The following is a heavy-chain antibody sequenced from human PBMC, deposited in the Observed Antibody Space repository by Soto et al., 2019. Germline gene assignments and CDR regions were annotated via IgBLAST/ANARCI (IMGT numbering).Heavy chain of an antibody. J-gene: IGHJ4*02. CDR2: ISGSGGST. CDR3: AKDGVRMVYATYFDY. V-gene: IGHV3-23*01. D-gene: IGHD2-8*01. CDR1: GFTFSSYA. Sequence: EVQLLESGGGLVQPGGSLRLSCAASGFTFSSYAMSWVRQAPGKGLEWVSAISGSGGSTYYADSVKGRFTISRDNSKNTMYLQMNSLRAEDTAVYYCAKDGVRMVYATYFDYWGQGTLVTVSS.